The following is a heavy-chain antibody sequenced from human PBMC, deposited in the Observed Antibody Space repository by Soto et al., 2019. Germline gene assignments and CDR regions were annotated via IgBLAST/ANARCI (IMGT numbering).Heavy chain of an antibody. J-gene: IGHJ6*02. CDR2: IYPGDSDT. CDR3: ARYSSSSLSYYYGMDV. CDR1: GYSFTSYW. V-gene: IGHV5-51*01. D-gene: IGHD6-6*01. Sequence: GESLKISCKGSGYSFTSYWIGWVRQMPGKGLEWMGIIYPGDSDTRNSPSFKGQVTISADKSISTAYLQWSSLKSSDTAMYYCARYSSSSLSYYYGMDVWGQGTTVTVSS.